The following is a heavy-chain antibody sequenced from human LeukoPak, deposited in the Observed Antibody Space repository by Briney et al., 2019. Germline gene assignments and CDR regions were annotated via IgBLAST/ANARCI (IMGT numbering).Heavy chain of an antibody. D-gene: IGHD4-17*01. J-gene: IGHJ4*02. CDR1: GFTFSSYG. CDR3: VRESSYGDPFDY. Sequence: QPGGSLRLSCAASGFTFSSYGMHWVRQAPGKGLEWVAVISYDGSNKYYADSVKGRFTISRDNSKNTLYLQMNSLRAEDTAVYYCVRESSYGDPFDYWGQGTLVTVSS. CDR2: ISYDGSNK. V-gene: IGHV3-30*03.